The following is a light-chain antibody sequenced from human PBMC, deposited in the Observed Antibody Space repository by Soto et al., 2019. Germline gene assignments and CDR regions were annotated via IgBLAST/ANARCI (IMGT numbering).Light chain of an antibody. V-gene: IGKV3-15*01. CDR3: QQYNNWPIT. Sequence: EIVMTQSPATVSVSPGERATLSCRASQNVNSNLAWYQQKPGQAPRLLIYGASTRATGIPARFSGSGSGTEFTLTISSLQSEDFEVYYCQQYNNWPITFGQGTRLEIK. CDR2: GAS. J-gene: IGKJ5*01. CDR1: QNVNSN.